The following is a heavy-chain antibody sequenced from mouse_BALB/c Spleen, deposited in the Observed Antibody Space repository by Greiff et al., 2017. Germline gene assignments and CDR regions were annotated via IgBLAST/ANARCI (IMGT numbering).Heavy chain of an antibody. J-gene: IGHJ2*01. CDR3: VRGNGSYFDY. CDR2: IWTGGGT. D-gene: IGHD2-2*01. Sequence: VKLMESGPGLVAPSQSLSITCTVSGFSLTSYDISWIRQPPGKGLEWLGVIWTGGGTNYNSAFMSRLSISKDNSKSQVFLKMNSLQTDDTAIYYCVRGNGSYFDYWGQGTTLTVSS. CDR1: GFSLTSYD. V-gene: IGHV2-9-2*01.